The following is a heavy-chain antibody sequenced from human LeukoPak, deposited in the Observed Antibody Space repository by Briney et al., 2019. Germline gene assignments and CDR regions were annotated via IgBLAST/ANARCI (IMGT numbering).Heavy chain of an antibody. V-gene: IGHV1-46*03. CDR2: INPSGGST. CDR3: ARDPVVVPAAIGNWFDP. J-gene: IGHJ5*02. CDR1: GYTFTSYY. D-gene: IGHD2-2*02. Sequence: ASVKVSCKASGYTFTSYYMHWVRQAPGQGLEWMGIINPSGGSTSYAQKFQGRVTMTRDTSTSTVYMELSSLRSEDTAVYYCARDPVVVPAAIGNWFDPWGQGTLVTVSS.